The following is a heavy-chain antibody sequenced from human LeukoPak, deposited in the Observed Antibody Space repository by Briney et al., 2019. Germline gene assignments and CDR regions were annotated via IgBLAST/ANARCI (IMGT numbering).Heavy chain of an antibody. D-gene: IGHD1-26*01. J-gene: IGHJ4*02. CDR1: GYTFTDYY. CDR3: ARGLGATEWDY. V-gene: IGHV1-2*02. CDR2: INPNSGGT. Sequence: ASMKVSCKASGYTFTDYYMYWVRQAPGQGLEWMGWINPNSGGTNYAQKFQGRVTMTRNTSISTAYMELSSLRSEDTAVYYCARGLGATEWDYWGQGTLVTVSS.